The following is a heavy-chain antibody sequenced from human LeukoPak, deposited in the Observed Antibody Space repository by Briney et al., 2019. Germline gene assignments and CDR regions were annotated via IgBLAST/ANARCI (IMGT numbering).Heavy chain of an antibody. CDR2: INTSGST. CDR3: ARGPYSYDSSGSFDY. CDR1: GDSISSGDYY. J-gene: IGHJ4*02. V-gene: IGHV4-61*02. Sequence: ASQTLSLTCTVSGDSISSGDYYWSWIRQPAGKGLEWIGRINTSGSTNYNPSLKGRVTISVDTSKNQFSLKLSSVTAADTAVYYCARGPYSYDSSGSFDYWGQGTLVTVSS. D-gene: IGHD3-22*01.